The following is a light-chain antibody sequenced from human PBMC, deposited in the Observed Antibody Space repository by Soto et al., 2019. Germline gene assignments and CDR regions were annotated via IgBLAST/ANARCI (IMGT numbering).Light chain of an antibody. Sequence: QPVLTQSPSASASLGASVRLTCTLSSGHSSYAIAWHQQQQEKGPRYLLKLNSDGSHSKGDGIPDRFSGSSSGAERYLTISILQSEDEADYYCQTWGTGIHVVFGGGTKLTVL. CDR3: QTWGTGIHVV. CDR1: SGHSSYA. J-gene: IGLJ2*01. V-gene: IGLV4-69*01. CDR2: LNSDGSH.